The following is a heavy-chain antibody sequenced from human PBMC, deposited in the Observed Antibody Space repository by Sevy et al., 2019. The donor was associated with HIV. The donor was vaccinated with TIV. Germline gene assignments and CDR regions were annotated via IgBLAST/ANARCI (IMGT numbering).Heavy chain of an antibody. D-gene: IGHD2-15*01. CDR3: ATVTGYCSGGSCYSEYFQH. CDR2: FDPEDGET. J-gene: IGHJ1*01. CDR1: GYTLTELS. V-gene: IGHV1-24*01. Sequence: ASVKVSCKVSGYTLTELSMHWVRQAPGKGLEWMGGFDPEDGETTYAQKFQGRVTMTEDTSTETAYMELSSLRTEDTAVYYCATVTGYCSGGSCYSEYFQHWGQGTLVTVSS.